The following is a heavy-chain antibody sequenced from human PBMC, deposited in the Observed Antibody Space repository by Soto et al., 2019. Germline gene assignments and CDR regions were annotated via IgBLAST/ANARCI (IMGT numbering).Heavy chain of an antibody. V-gene: IGHV4-59*08. CDR3: SLTYVTDMVVVPSAKDYMDV. CDR1: GGSISSYY. D-gene: IGHD2-2*01. J-gene: IGHJ6*03. Sequence: SETLSLTCTVSGGSISSYYWSWIRQPPGKGLEWIGYIYYSGSTNYNSSLKSRVTTSVDTSKNQFSLKLSSVTAVDTAVYFCSLTYVTDMVVVPSAKDYMDVWGKGTTVTVSS. CDR2: IYYSGST.